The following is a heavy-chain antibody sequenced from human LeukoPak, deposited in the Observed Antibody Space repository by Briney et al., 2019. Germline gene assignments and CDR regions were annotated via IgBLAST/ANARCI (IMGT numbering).Heavy chain of an antibody. D-gene: IGHD2-2*01. CDR3: ARDSVPAALGGLDY. CDR1: GFTFSDYY. Sequence: GGSLRLSCAVSGFTFSDYYMSWIRQAPGKGLEWISYISSSGTTIYYADSVKGRFTISRDNAKNSLFLQMNSLRAEDTAVYYCARDSVPAALGGLDYWGQGTLVTVSS. CDR2: ISSSGTTI. J-gene: IGHJ4*02. V-gene: IGHV3-11*01.